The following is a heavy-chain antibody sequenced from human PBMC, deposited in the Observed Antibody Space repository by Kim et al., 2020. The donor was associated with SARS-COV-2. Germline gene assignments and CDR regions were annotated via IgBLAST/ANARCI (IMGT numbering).Heavy chain of an antibody. V-gene: IGHV1-46*01. J-gene: IGHJ4*02. CDR3: ARVEALAYCGGDCYSGFDY. CDR2: INPSGGST. Sequence: ASVKVSCKASGYTFTSYYMHWVRQAPGQGLEWMGIINPSGGSTSYAQKFQGRVTMTRDTSTSTVYMELSSLRSEDTAVYYCARVEALAYCGGDCYSGFDYWGQGTLVTVSS. CDR1: GYTFTSYY. D-gene: IGHD2-21*02.